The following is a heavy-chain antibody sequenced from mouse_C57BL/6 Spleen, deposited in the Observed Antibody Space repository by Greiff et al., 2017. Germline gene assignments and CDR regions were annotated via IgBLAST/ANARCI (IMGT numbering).Heavy chain of an antibody. Sequence: EVKLQQSGPVLVKPGASVKMSCKASGYTFTDYYMNWVKQSHGKSLEWIGVINPYNGGTSYNQKFKGKATLTVDKSSSTAYMELNSLTSEDSAVYYCAREDTTVVASHGWYFDVWGTGTTVTVSS. V-gene: IGHV1-19*01. D-gene: IGHD1-1*01. J-gene: IGHJ1*03. CDR2: INPYNGGT. CDR3: AREDTTVVASHGWYFDV. CDR1: GYTFTDYY.